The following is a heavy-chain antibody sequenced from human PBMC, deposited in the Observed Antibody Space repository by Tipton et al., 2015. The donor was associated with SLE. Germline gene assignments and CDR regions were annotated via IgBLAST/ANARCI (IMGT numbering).Heavy chain of an antibody. Sequence: TLSLTCAVYGGSFSGYYWSWIRQPPGKGLEWIGEINHSGSTNYNPSLKSRVTISVDTSKNQFSLKLSSVTAADTAVYYCAREVHDYGDYYGMDVWGQGTTVTVSS. V-gene: IGHV4-34*01. CDR2: INHSGST. CDR1: GGSFSGYY. J-gene: IGHJ6*02. CDR3: AREVHDYGDYYGMDV. D-gene: IGHD4-17*01.